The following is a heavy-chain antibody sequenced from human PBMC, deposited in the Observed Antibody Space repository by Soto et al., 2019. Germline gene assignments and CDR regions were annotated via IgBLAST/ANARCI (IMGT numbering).Heavy chain of an antibody. CDR3: ATDAYYDTSGYWL. D-gene: IGHD3-22*01. CDR1: GFTFTNAW. V-gene: IGHV3-15*01. J-gene: IGHJ4*02. Sequence: PGGSLRLSCAASGFTFTNAWMTWVRQAPGKGLEWVGRVKSKTDGGTTDYAAPVKGRFSISRDDSKNTLYLQMNSLENEDTAVYYCATDAYYDTSGYWLWGQGTLVTVSS. CDR2: VKSKTDGGTT.